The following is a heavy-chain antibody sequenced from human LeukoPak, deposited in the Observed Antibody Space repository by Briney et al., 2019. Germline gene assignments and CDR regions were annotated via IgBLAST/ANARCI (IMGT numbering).Heavy chain of an antibody. CDR3: ARGRSVNHDGQDY. J-gene: IGHJ4*01. CDR2: IKPNSGGT. Sequence: ASVKVSCKASGYRFTGYYMHWVRQAPGQGLEWMGWIKPNSGGTNYAQKFQGRVTVTRDTSISTVYMELSRLRSDDTAVYYCARGRSVNHDGQDYWGHGTLVTVSS. CDR1: GYRFTGYY. D-gene: IGHD2-8*01. V-gene: IGHV1-2*02.